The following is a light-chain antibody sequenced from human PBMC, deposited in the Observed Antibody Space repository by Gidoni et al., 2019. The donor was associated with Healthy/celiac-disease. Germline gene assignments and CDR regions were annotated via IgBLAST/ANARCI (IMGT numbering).Light chain of an antibody. Sequence: DIQMTQPPSSLSASVGDRVTITCRARQSISSYLNWYQQKPGKAPKLLIYAASSLQSGVPSRFSGSGSGTDFTLTISSRQPEDFATYYCQQSYSTPGTFXQXTKVEIK. CDR1: QSISSY. J-gene: IGKJ1*01. CDR2: AAS. V-gene: IGKV1-39*01. CDR3: QQSYSTPGT.